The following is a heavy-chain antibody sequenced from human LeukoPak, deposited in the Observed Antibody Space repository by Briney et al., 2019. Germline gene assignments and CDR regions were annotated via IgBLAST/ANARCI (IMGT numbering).Heavy chain of an antibody. CDR3: AEGRSSSSSFGY. J-gene: IGHJ4*02. V-gene: IGHV1-69*05. CDR2: IIPIFGTA. CDR1: GGTFSSYA. Sequence: SVKVSCKASGGTFSSYAISWVRQAPGQGLEWMGRIIPIFGTANYAQKFQGRVTITTDESTSTAYMELSSLRSEDTAVYYCAEGRSSSSSFGYWGQGTLVTVSS. D-gene: IGHD6-6*01.